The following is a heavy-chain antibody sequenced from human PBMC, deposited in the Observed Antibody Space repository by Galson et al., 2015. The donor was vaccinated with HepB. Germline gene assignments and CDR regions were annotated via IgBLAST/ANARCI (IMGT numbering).Heavy chain of an antibody. CDR2: IDPSDSYT. V-gene: IGHV5-10-1*01. J-gene: IGHJ4*02. CDR1: GYSFTSYR. D-gene: IGHD1-26*01. CDR3: ARLLSGSYGDSKTRYFDY. Sequence: QSGAEVKKPGESLRISCKGSGYSFTSYRISWVRQMPGKGLEWMGRIDPSDSYTNYSPSFQGHVTISADKSISTAYLQWSSLKASDTAMYYCARLLSGSYGDSKTRYFDYWGQGTLVTVSS.